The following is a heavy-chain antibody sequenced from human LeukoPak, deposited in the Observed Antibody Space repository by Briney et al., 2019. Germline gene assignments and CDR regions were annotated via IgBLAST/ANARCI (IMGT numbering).Heavy chain of an antibody. D-gene: IGHD4-17*01. CDR2: INWNGGST. Sequence: GGSLRLSCAASGFTFDDYGMTWVRQAPGKGLEWVSSINWNGGSTGYGDSLKGRFTISRDNAKNSLYLQMNSLRAEDTALYYCARRGPTKVTDHFYGLDVWGQGTTVTVSS. CDR3: ARRGPTKVTDHFYGLDV. J-gene: IGHJ6*02. CDR1: GFTFDDYG. V-gene: IGHV3-20*04.